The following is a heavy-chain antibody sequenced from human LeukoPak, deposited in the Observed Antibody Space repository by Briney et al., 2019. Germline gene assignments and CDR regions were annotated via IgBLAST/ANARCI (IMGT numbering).Heavy chain of an antibody. CDR2: IYYSGST. V-gene: IGHV4-39*07. CDR1: GGSISSSSYY. CDR3: ARVVIQSGYLPGY. D-gene: IGHD3-22*01. J-gene: IGHJ4*02. Sequence: SETLSLTCTVSGGSISSSSYYWGWIRQPPGKGLEWIGSIYYSGSTYYNPSLKSRVTISVDTSKNQFSLKLSSVTAADTAVYYCARVVIQSGYLPGYWGQGTLVTVSS.